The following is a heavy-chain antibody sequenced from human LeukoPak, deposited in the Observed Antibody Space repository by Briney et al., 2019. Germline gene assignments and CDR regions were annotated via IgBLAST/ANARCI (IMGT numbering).Heavy chain of an antibody. D-gene: IGHD6-13*01. CDR1: GYTFTGYY. V-gene: IGHV1-2*04. J-gene: IGHJ5*02. Sequence: ASVKVSCKASGYTFTGYYMHWVRQAPGQGLEWMGWINPNSGGTNYAQKFQGWVTMTRDTSISTAYMELSRLRSDDTAVYYCASSSSWDSAWFYPWGQGTLVTVSS. CDR2: INPNSGGT. CDR3: ASSSSWDSAWFYP.